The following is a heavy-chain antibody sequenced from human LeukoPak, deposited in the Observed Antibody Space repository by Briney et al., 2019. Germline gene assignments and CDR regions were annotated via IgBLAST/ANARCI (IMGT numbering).Heavy chain of an antibody. D-gene: IGHD1-26*01. Sequence: GGSLRLSCAASGFTFNTYNMNWVRQAPGKGLEWVSSISTSSNYLNYADSVKGRFTISRDNAKNSLYLQMNSLRAEDTAVYYCASDAVGAVNWFDPWGQGTLVTVSS. J-gene: IGHJ5*02. CDR3: ASDAVGAVNWFDP. CDR2: ISTSSNYL. CDR1: GFTFNTYN. V-gene: IGHV3-21*01.